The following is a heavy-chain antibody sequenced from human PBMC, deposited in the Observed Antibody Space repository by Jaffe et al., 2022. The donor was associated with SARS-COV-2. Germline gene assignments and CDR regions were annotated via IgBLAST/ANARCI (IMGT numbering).Heavy chain of an antibody. CDR3: ATPGIAAAGTGYYYYYGMDV. CDR2: ISAYNGNT. CDR1: GYTFTSYG. V-gene: IGHV1-18*01. D-gene: IGHD6-13*01. Sequence: QVQLVQSGAEVKKPGASVKVSCKASGYTFTSYGISWVRQAPGQGLEWMGWISAYNGNTNYAQKLQGRVTMTTDTSTSTAYMELRSLRSDDTAVYYCATPGIAAAGTGYYYYYGMDVWGQGTTVTVSS. J-gene: IGHJ6*02.